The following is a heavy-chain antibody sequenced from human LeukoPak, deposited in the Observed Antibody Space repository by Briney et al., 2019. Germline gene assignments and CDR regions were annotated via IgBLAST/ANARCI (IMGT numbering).Heavy chain of an antibody. D-gene: IGHD2-21*01. CDR2: FFLEGST. Sequence: AETLPLTCTVSGYSITSAYELGWVPQPPGKGLEWIGSFFLEGSTYYSPSLKSRVTISVDTSKNQFSLKLSSVTAADTAVYYCARQAFTVVRAQRVKYNWFDPWGQGTLVTVSS. V-gene: IGHV4-38-2*02. CDR1: GYSITSAYE. J-gene: IGHJ5*02. CDR3: ARQAFTVVRAQRVKYNWFDP.